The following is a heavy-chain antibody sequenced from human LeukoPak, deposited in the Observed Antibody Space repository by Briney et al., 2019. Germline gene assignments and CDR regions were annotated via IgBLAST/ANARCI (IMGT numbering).Heavy chain of an antibody. J-gene: IGHJ6*03. CDR3: AREGRYCGGGRCSYMDV. CDR2: IYHGGSP. V-gene: IGHV4-38-2*02. CDR1: GYSISSGYY. D-gene: IGHD2-15*01. Sequence: KPSETLSLTCTVSGYSISSGYYWDCIRQPPGKGLEGIGSIYHGGSPYYNSSLKSRVTISVDTSKNQFSLKLSSVTAADTAVYYCAREGRYCGGGRCSYMDVWGKGTTVTVSS.